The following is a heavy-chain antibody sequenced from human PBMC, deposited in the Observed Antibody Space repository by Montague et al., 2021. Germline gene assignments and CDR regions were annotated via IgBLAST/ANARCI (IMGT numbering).Heavy chain of an antibody. CDR3: AKDHQNYYGSGRYYNYYYNGMDD. V-gene: IGHV3-33*06. CDR2: TCYYGSNK. CDR1: GFSFSSYC. D-gene: IGHD3-10*01. Sequence: SLRLSCAASGFSFSSYCMHWVRQAPGKGLEWVAATCYYGSNKYYADSVKGRFTISRDNSKNTLSLQMNSLRAEDTAVYYCAKDHQNYYGSGRYYNYYYNGMDDWGQGTTVTVSS. J-gene: IGHJ6*02.